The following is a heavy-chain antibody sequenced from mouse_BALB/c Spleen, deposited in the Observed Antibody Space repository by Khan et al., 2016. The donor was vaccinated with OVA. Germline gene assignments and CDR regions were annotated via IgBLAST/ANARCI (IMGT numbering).Heavy chain of an antibody. V-gene: IGHV2-9*02. CDR2: IWAGGST. CDR3: ARAFYYCALFAY. D-gene: IGHD1-1*01. CDR1: GFSLTSYG. J-gene: IGHJ3*01. Sequence: QVQLKESGPGLVAPSQTLSITCTVSGFSLTSYGVHWVRQPPGKGLEWLGVIWAGGSTNHNSALMSRLSIRKDNSKSQVFLKMNSLQTDDTAMYYCARAFYYCALFAYWGQGTLVTVSA.